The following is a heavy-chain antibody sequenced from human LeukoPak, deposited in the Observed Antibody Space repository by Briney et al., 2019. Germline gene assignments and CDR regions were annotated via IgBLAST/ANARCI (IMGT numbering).Heavy chain of an antibody. CDR3: ARAIPKRSVRGDY. J-gene: IGHJ4*02. D-gene: IGHD3-3*01. V-gene: IGHV1-2*02. Sequence: ASVKVSCKASGYTFTGYYMHWVRQAPGQGLEWMGWINPNSGGTNYVQKFQGRVTMTRDTSISTAYMELSRLRSDDTAVYYCARAIPKRSVRGDYWGQGTLVTVSS. CDR1: GYTFTGYY. CDR2: INPNSGGT.